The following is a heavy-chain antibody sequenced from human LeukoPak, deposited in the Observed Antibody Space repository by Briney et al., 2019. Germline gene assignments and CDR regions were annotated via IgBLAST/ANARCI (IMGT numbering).Heavy chain of an antibody. CDR3: ARQFYGSTSPNWFDP. CDR1: GYSFTSYW. CDR2: IYPGDSDT. J-gene: IGHJ5*02. Sequence: GESLKISCKGSGYSFTSYWIGWVRQMSGKGLEWMGIIYPGDSDTRYSPSFQGQVTISADKSISTAYLQWSSLKASDTAMYYCARQFYGSTSPNWFDPWGQGTLVTVSS. D-gene: IGHD2-2*01. V-gene: IGHV5-51*01.